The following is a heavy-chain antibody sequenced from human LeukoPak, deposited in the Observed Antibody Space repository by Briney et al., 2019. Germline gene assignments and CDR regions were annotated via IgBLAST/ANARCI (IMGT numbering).Heavy chain of an antibody. D-gene: IGHD6-13*01. CDR3: ARYQLAIAAASYGMDV. CDR1: GGSISSGGYS. V-gene: IGHV4-30-2*02. CDR2: IYHSGST. Sequence: SETLSLTCAVSGGSISSGGYSWSWIRQPPGKGLEWIGYIYHSGSTYYNPSLKSRVTISVDTSKNQFSLKLSSVTAADTAVYYCARYQLAIAAASYGMDVWGQGTTVTSSS. J-gene: IGHJ6*02.